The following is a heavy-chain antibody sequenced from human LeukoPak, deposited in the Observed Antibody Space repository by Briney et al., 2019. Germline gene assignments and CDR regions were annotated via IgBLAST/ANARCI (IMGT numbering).Heavy chain of an antibody. CDR2: ISYDGSNK. J-gene: IGHJ4*02. CDR1: GFTFSSYA. V-gene: IGHV3-30-3*02. D-gene: IGHD2-2*01. CDR3: AKSHCSSTSCYFDY. Sequence: GGSLRLSCAASGFTFSSYAMHWVRQAPGKGLEWVAVISYDGSNKYYADSVKGRFTISRDNSKNTLYLQMNSLRAEDTAVYYCAKSHCSSTSCYFDYWGQGTLVTVSS.